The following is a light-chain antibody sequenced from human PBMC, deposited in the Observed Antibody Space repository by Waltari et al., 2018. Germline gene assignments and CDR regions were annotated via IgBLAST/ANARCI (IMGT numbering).Light chain of an antibody. Sequence: QSVLTQPPPVSGTPGQRVTISCSGSASNIGNNLINWYQQLPGKAPKLLIDSSDQPPAGAPGLFSGSKSGSSAYLAISGLQSEDEADYYCAAWDDSLNGRWVFGGGAKVTVL. CDR3: AAWDDSLNGRWV. V-gene: IGLV1-44*01. CDR1: ASNIGNNL. J-gene: IGLJ3*02. CDR2: SSD.